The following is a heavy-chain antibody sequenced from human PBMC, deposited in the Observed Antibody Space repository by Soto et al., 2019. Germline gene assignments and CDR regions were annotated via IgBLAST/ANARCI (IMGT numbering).Heavy chain of an antibody. Sequence: GGSLRLSCAASEFTFSSYARSWIRQTQGKGLEWVSAISGSGGSTYYADSVKGRFTISRDNSKNTLYLQMNSLRAEDTAVYYCAKATGSWIQLSYGMDVWGQGTTVTVSS. D-gene: IGHD5-18*01. J-gene: IGHJ6*02. CDR3: AKATGSWIQLSYGMDV. CDR1: EFTFSSYA. V-gene: IGHV3-23*01. CDR2: ISGSGGST.